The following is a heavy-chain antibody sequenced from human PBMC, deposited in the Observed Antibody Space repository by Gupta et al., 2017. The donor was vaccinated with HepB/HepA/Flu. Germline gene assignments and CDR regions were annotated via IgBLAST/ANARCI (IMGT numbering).Heavy chain of an antibody. V-gene: IGHV3-21*01. J-gene: IGHJ4*02. D-gene: IGHD1-26*01. CDR3: ARDREQPLDY. Sequence: EVQLVESGGGLVKPGGSLRLSCAASGFTFSSYSMNWVRQAPGKGLEWVSSISSCSSYIYYADSVKGRFTISRDNAKNSLFLQMNSLRAEDTAVYYCARDREQPLDYWGQGTLVTVSS. CDR1: GFTFSSYS. CDR2: ISSCSSYI.